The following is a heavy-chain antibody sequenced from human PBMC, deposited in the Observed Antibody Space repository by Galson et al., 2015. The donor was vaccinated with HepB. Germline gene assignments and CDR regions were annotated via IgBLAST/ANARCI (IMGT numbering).Heavy chain of an antibody. D-gene: IGHD3-9*01. V-gene: IGHV4-34*01. CDR1: GGSFSGYY. J-gene: IGHJ4*02. CDR3: ARGERYFDWFSQYI. Sequence: TLSLTCAVYGGSFSGYYWSWIRQPPGKRLEWIGEINHSGSTNYNPSLKSRVTISVDTSKNQFSLKLSSVTAADTAVYYCARGERYFDWFSQYIWGQGTLVTVSS. CDR2: INHSGST.